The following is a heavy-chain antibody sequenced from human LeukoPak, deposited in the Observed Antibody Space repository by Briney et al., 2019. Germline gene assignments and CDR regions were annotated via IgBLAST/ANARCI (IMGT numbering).Heavy chain of an antibody. CDR2: ISWKGDTT. V-gene: IGHV3-20*01. CDR1: GFIFNNYA. J-gene: IGHJ4*02. Sequence: RTGGSLRLSCAGSGFIFNNYAMTWVRQTPGKGPEGVSLISWKGDTTAYAESVSGRLPISRDHPKNSLYLHMNSLRPQDTAFYHCARHRCSSTTSSFDSWGQGSLVTVSS. CDR3: ARHRCSSTTSSFDS. D-gene: IGHD2-2*01.